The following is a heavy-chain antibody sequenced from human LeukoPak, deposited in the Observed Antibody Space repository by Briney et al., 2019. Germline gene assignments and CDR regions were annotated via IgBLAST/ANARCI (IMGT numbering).Heavy chain of an antibody. CDR1: GFTFSNYV. V-gene: IGHV3-30*14. D-gene: IGHD4-17*01. J-gene: IGHJ4*02. CDR2: MSHDGSKI. Sequence: SGGSLRLSCASSGFTFSNYVLYWVRQAPGKGLEWMAGMSHDGSKIYYADPVKGRFTVSRDNSKNTLYLQMNSLRVEDTAVYSCARESFGDYYFDYWGQGTLVTVSS. CDR3: ARESFGDYYFDY.